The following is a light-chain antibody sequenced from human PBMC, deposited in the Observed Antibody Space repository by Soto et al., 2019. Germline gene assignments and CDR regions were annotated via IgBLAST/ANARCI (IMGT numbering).Light chain of an antibody. Sequence: QSVLTQPPSASGTPGQRVTISCSGSSSNIGSNYVNWYQQLPGTAPKLLIYSNNQRPSGVPDRFSGSKSGTSGSLAISGLQSEDEADCYCAAWDDSLNGFWVFGGGTKLTVL. J-gene: IGLJ3*02. CDR2: SNN. V-gene: IGLV1-44*01. CDR1: SSNIGSNY. CDR3: AAWDDSLNGFWV.